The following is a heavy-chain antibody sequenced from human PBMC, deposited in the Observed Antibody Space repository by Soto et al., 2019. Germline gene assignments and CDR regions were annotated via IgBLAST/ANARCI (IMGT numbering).Heavy chain of an antibody. CDR3: ARTAVATTEPLDY. CDR2: INHSGST. CDR1: GGSFSGYY. V-gene: IGHV4-34*01. Sequence: LSLTCAVYGGSFSGYYWSWIRQPPGKGLEWIGEINHSGSTNYNPSLKSRVTISVDTSKNQFSLKLSSVTAADTAVYYCARTAVATTEPLDYWGQGTLVTVSS. J-gene: IGHJ4*02. D-gene: IGHD5-12*01.